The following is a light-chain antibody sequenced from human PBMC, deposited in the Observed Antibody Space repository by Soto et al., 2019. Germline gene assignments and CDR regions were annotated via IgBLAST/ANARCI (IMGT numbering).Light chain of an antibody. V-gene: IGKV1-39*01. Sequence: DIQMTQSPSTLSASVVDIGTSTCLASQSISSYVSWYQQKPGKAPKLLIYAASRLQSGVPSRFSGTRSGTDFTLTISSLQTEDFATYYCQQSYSRVTFGQGTKVDIK. CDR3: QQSYSRVT. CDR1: QSISSY. CDR2: AAS. J-gene: IGKJ1*01.